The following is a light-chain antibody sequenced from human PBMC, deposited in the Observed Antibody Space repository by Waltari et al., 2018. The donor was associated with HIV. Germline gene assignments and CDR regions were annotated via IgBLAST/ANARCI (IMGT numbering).Light chain of an antibody. CDR2: ENN. CDR1: SSDIVNNY. V-gene: IGLV1-51*02. CDR3: GAWARSLNVYV. J-gene: IGLJ1*01. Sequence: QSVLTQPPSVSAATGQKVPISCSGSSSDIVNNYVSWYQQFPGTAPKLPIYENNKRASGIRDRFSGSKSGTSATLAITGLQTGDEADYFCGAWARSLNVYVFGRGTTVSVL.